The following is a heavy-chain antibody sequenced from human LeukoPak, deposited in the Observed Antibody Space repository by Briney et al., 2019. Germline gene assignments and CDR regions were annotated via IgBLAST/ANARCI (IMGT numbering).Heavy chain of an antibody. J-gene: IGHJ4*02. D-gene: IGHD3-10*01. CDR3: ASYIPYGSGSLDY. Sequence: SETLSLTCAVSGGSISSSNWWSWVRQPPGKGLEWIGEIYHSGSTNYNPSLKSRVTISVDTSKNQFSLKLSSVTAADTAVYYCASYIPYGSGSLDYWGQGTLVTVSS. V-gene: IGHV4-4*02. CDR1: GGSISSSNW. CDR2: IYHSGST.